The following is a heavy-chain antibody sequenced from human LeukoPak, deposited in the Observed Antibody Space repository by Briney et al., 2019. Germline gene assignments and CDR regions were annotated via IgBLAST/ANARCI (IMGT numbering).Heavy chain of an antibody. Sequence: GESLKISCKTSGYRFTSYWIGWVRQMPGKGLEWMGIIYPGDSDTRYSPSFQGQVTISADKSISTAYLQWSSLKASDTAIYYCARRLQSTYYYAMDVWGQGTTVTVSS. CDR2: IYPGDSDT. J-gene: IGHJ6*02. CDR3: ARRLQSTYYYAMDV. CDR1: GYRFTSYW. V-gene: IGHV5-51*01. D-gene: IGHD4-11*01.